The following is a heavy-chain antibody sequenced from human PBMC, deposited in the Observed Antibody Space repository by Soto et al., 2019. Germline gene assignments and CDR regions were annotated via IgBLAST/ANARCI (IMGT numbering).Heavy chain of an antibody. CDR1: GLPFSTYA. Sequence: GGSLRLSCTASGLPFSTYAMYWVRQAPGKGLEGVAVMSYDGSTKYHADSVRGRFTISRDNSKNTLYLQMNSLRVEDTAVYYCASGSYFENWGPGXLVTVYS. V-gene: IGHV3-30*04. J-gene: IGHJ4*02. CDR3: ASGSYFEN. CDR2: MSYDGSTK. D-gene: IGHD1-1*01.